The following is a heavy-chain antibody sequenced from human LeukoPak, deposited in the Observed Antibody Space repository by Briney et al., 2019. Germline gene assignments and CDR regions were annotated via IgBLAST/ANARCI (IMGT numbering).Heavy chain of an antibody. J-gene: IGHJ3*02. CDR1: GGSISSYY. CDR3: ASPYGDYGFHDAFDI. Sequence: MPSETLSLTCTVSGGSISSYYWSWIRQPPGKGLEWIGYIYDSGSTNYNPSLKSRVTISVDTSKNQFSLKLSSVTAADTAVYYCASPYGDYGFHDAFDIWGQGTMVTVSS. V-gene: IGHV4-59*01. D-gene: IGHD4-17*01. CDR2: IYDSGST.